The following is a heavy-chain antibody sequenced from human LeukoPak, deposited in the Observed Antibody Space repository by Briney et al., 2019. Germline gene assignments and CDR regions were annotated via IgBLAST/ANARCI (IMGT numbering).Heavy chain of an antibody. Sequence: SETLSLTCTVSGGSISSSSYYWGWIRQPPGKGLDGIGSIYYSGSTYYNPSLKSRVTISVATSKNQFSLKLSSVTAADTAVYYCARPHVDTSSEAFDIWGQGTMVTVSS. V-gene: IGHV4-39*01. J-gene: IGHJ3*02. CDR1: GGSISSSSYY. CDR2: IYYSGST. D-gene: IGHD5-18*01. CDR3: ARPHVDTSSEAFDI.